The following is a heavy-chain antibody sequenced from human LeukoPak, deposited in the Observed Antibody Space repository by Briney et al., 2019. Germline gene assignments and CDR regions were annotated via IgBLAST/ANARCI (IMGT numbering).Heavy chain of an antibody. CDR1: TYTFTRYG. D-gene: IGHD3-10*01. V-gene: IGHV1-18*01. CDR2: ISGYNGNT. CDR3: ARVTVRGVIPTDY. Sequence: ASVKVSCKASTYTFTRYGISWVRQAPGQGLEWMGWISGYNGNTNYAQKFLGRVTMTTDTSTSTAYMELRSLRSDDTAVYYCARVTVRGVIPTDYWGQGTLVTVSS. J-gene: IGHJ4*02.